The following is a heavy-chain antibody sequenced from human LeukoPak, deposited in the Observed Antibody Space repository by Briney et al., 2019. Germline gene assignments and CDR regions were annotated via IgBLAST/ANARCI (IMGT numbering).Heavy chain of an antibody. CDR3: AKDGAYSSRLNAFDI. D-gene: IGHD6-13*01. CDR2: ISGSGGST. J-gene: IGHJ3*02. CDR1: GFTFSSYA. V-gene: IGHV3-23*01. Sequence: PGGSLRLSCAASGFTFSSYAMSWVRQAPGKGLEWVSAISGSGGSTYYTDSVKGRFTISRDNSKNTLYLQMNSLRAEDTAVYYCAKDGAYSSRLNAFDIWGQGTMVTVSS.